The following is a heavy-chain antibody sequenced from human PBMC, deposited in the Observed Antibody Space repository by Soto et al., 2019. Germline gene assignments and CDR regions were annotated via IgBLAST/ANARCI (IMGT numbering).Heavy chain of an antibody. CDR3: ARGRSDYGAFDI. V-gene: IGHV3-48*01. D-gene: IGHD4-17*01. CDR2: ISSSSSTI. J-gene: IGHJ3*02. CDR1: GFTFSSYS. Sequence: GGSLRLSCAASGFTFSSYSMNWVRQAPGKGLEWVSYISSSSSTIYYADSAKGRFTISRDNAKNSLYLQMNSLRAEDTAVYYCARGRSDYGAFDIWGQGTMVTVSS.